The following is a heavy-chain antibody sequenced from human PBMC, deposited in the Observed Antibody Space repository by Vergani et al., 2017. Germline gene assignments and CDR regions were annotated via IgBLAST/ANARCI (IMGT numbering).Heavy chain of an antibody. CDR1: GYTFSSYG. V-gene: IGHV1-18*01. J-gene: IGHJ6*03. D-gene: IGHD4-11*01. CDR2: ISAYNGKT. Sequence: QVHLVQSGAEVKKPGASVKVSCKTSGYTFSSYGISWVRQAPGQGLEWMGWISAYNGKTDYAQKVQGRVTMTTDTSTSTADMELRSRGSDDTAVYYCARDSRTTAMNTDNFYYHMDVWGKGTTVTVSS. CDR3: ARDSRTTAMNTDNFYYHMDV.